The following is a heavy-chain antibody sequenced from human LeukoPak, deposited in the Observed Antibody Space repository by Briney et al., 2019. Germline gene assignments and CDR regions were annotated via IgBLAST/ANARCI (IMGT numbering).Heavy chain of an antibody. CDR3: ARDHCSGGSCYSGRWGAFDI. Sequence: GGSLRLSCAASGLTFSSYSMNWVRQAPGKGLEWVSSISNSSSYIYYADSVKGRFTISRDNAKNSLYLQMNSLRAEDTAVYYCARDHCSGGSCYSGRWGAFDIWGQGTMVTVSS. CDR1: GLTFSSYS. V-gene: IGHV3-21*01. CDR2: ISNSSSYI. D-gene: IGHD2-15*01. J-gene: IGHJ3*02.